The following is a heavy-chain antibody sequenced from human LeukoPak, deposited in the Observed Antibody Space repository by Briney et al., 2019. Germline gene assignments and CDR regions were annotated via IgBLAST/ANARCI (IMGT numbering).Heavy chain of an antibody. CDR2: TDHVGSA. CDR1: GGSFSGYY. D-gene: IGHD5-18*01. CDR3: ARSRSYGYWADY. Sequence: SETLSLTCAVYGGSFSGYYWNWVRDPPGEGLVGIGETDHVGSANYNPTLKSRVTISVDTSKNQFSLKLSSVTAADTAVYYCARSRSYGYWADYWGQGTLVTVSS. V-gene: IGHV4-34*01. J-gene: IGHJ4*02.